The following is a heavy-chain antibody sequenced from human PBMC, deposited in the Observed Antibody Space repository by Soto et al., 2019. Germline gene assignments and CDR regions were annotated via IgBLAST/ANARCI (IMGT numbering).Heavy chain of an antibody. CDR1: GGTFSRFA. CDR3: AGGRTNQLRWYPKI. J-gene: IGHJ3*02. D-gene: IGHD4-17*01. CDR2: IIPMFGTT. Sequence: QVQLVQSGAEVKKPGSSVKVSCKASGGTFSRFAISWVRQAPGQGLEWMGGIIPMFGTTNYAQKFQGGVTISADESTSTAYMELSSLRSEDTSVYYCAGGRTNQLRWYPKIWGQGTMVTVSS. V-gene: IGHV1-69*12.